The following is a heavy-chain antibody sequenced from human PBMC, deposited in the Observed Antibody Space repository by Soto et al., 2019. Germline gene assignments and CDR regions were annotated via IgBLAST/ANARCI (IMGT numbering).Heavy chain of an antibody. D-gene: IGHD1-1*01. CDR3: ARNGTLTGYSYGMDV. V-gene: IGHV1-69*01. J-gene: IGHJ6*02. CDR1: GGTFGDST. CDR2: IIPIFDTA. Sequence: QVQLVQSGAELRKPGSSVKVSCKASGGTFGDSTINWVRQAPGQRLEWMGGIIPIFDTANYAEKFQGRVTITADESTSTSFMEVSSLRSEDTAVYYCARNGTLTGYSYGMDVWGQGTMVTVSS.